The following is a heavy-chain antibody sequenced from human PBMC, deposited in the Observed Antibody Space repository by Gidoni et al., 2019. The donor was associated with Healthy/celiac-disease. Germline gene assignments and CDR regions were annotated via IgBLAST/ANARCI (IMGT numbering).Heavy chain of an antibody. CDR2: TT. V-gene: IGHV3-49*02. D-gene: IGHD3-22*01. Sequence: TTEYAASVKGRFTISRDDSKSIAYLQMNSLKTEDTAVYYCTRAPLDRSLDYWGQGTLVTVSS. J-gene: IGHJ4*02. CDR3: TRAPLDRSLDY.